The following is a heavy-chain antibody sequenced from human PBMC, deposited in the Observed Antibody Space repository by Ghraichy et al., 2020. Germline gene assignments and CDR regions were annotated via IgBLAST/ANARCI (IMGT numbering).Heavy chain of an antibody. V-gene: IGHV4-31*03. Sequence: SLNISCTVSGGSISIGAYYWSWVRQHPGKGLEWIGYISYSGSTYYNPSLKSRVTISADTSKNQFSLKLSSVTAADTAVYYCARVRYCSGGNCPYNWFDPWGQGTPVTVSS. CDR1: GGSISIGAYY. J-gene: IGHJ5*02. CDR2: ISYSGST. D-gene: IGHD2-15*01. CDR3: ARVRYCSGGNCPYNWFDP.